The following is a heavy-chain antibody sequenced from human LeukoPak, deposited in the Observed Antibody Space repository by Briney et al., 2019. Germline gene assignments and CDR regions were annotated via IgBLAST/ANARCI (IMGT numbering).Heavy chain of an antibody. V-gene: IGHV3-53*01. CDR3: AKGLTYYYDSSGSRGNGY. CDR1: GFTVSSNY. CDR2: IYVDGST. J-gene: IGHJ4*02. Sequence: GGSLRLSCAASGFTVSSNYMNWVRQAPGKGLEWVSGIYVDGSTYYADSVKGRFTISRDNSRNTLYLQMNSLRAEDTAVYYCAKGLTYYYDSSGSRGNGYWGQGTLVTVSS. D-gene: IGHD3-22*01.